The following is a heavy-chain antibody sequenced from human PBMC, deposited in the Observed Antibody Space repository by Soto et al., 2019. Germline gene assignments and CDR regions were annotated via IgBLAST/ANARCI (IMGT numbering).Heavy chain of an antibody. CDR2: IWYDGSNK. Sequence: GGSLRLSCAASGFTFSSYGMHWVRQAPGKGLEWVAVIWYDGSNKYYEDSVQGRFTSSRDNSKNTLYLQMNSLRAEDTSVYYCARDPTSSSWYFDYWGQVTLVTVSS. J-gene: IGHJ4*02. V-gene: IGHV3-33*01. CDR3: ARDPTSSSWYFDY. CDR1: GFTFSSYG. D-gene: IGHD6-13*01.